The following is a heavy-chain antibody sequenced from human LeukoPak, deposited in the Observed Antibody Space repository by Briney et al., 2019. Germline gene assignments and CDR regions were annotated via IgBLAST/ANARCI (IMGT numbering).Heavy chain of an antibody. D-gene: IGHD5-18*01. V-gene: IGHV4-4*09. CDR3: ARRVADTGMVDS. CDR1: GGSMTGYY. J-gene: IGHJ4*02. CDR2: IYSGGRT. Sequence: SETLSLTCTVSGGSMTGYYWRWIRQPPGGGLEWTGYIYSGGRTKYIPSLESRVTISIDTSKRQFALDLSSVTAADTVVYYCARRVADTGMVDSWGQGTLVTVSS.